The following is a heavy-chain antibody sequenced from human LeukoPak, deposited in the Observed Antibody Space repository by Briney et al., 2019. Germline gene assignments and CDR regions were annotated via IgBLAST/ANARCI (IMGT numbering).Heavy chain of an antibody. V-gene: IGHV3-11*01. J-gene: IGHJ4*02. CDR1: GFTFSDFY. CDR2: ISNSGSTI. D-gene: IGHD3-22*01. Sequence: GGSLRLSYAASGFTFSDFYMTWIRQAPGKGLEWVSYISNSGSTIYYADSVKGRFTISRDNAKNSLYLQMNSLRAEDTAVYYCARSADSSGYFREITLYYFDYWGQGTLVTVSS. CDR3: ARSADSSGYFREITLYYFDY.